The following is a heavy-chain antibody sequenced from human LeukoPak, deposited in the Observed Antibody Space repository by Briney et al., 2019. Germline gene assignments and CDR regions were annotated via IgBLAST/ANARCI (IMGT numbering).Heavy chain of an antibody. CDR3: AREIRGVILD. J-gene: IGHJ4*02. D-gene: IGHD3-10*01. V-gene: IGHV1-18*01. Sequence: ASVKVSCKASGGTFSSYAISWVRQAPGQGLEWMGWISAYNGNTNYAQKLQGRVTMTTDTSTSTAYMELRSLRSDDTAVYYCAREIRGVILDWGQGTLVTVSS. CDR2: ISAYNGNT. CDR1: GGTFSSYA.